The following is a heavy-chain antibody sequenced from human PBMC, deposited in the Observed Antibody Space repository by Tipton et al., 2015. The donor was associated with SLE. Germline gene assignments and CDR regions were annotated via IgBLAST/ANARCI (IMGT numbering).Heavy chain of an antibody. J-gene: IGHJ1*01. CDR3: ARAYYYDSSGYPGGFQH. CDR2: IYYSGST. D-gene: IGHD3-22*01. Sequence: LTCTVSGGSISSYYWSWIRQPPGKGLEWIGYIYYSGSTNYNPSLKSRVTISVDTSKNQFSLKLSSVTAADTAVYYCARAYYYDSSGYPGGFQHWGQGTLVTVSS. CDR1: GGSISSYY. V-gene: IGHV4-59*01.